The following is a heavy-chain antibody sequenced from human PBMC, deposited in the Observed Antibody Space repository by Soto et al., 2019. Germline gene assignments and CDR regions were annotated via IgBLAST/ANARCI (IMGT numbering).Heavy chain of an antibody. CDR1: GFTFSSYS. V-gene: IGHV3-23*01. D-gene: IGHD3-10*01. J-gene: IGHJ4*02. CDR2: ISGSGSNI. Sequence: GGSLRLSCAASGFTFSSYSMNWVRQAPGKGLEWVSAISGSGSNIYYIDSVKGRFTISRDRSKTTLFLQMNNLRAEDTAVYYCAKGGITLVRGSFDYWGQGALVTVSS. CDR3: AKGGITLVRGSFDY.